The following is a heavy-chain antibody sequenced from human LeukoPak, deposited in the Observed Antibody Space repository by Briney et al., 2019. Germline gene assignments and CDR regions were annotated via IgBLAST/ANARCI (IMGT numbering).Heavy chain of an antibody. Sequence: PSETLSLTCTVSGGSISSSSYYWSWIRQPPGKGLEWIGYIYYSGSTNYNPSLKRRVTISVDTSKDQFSLKLSSVTAADTAVYYCARETSITIFGVVTATYDAFDIWGQGTMATVSS. V-gene: IGHV4-61*01. CDR3: ARETSITIFGVVTATYDAFDI. CDR2: IYYSGST. CDR1: GGSISSSSYY. D-gene: IGHD3-3*01. J-gene: IGHJ3*02.